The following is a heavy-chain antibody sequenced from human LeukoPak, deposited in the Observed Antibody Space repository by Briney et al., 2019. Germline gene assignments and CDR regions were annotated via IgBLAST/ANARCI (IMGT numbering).Heavy chain of an antibody. J-gene: IGHJ4*02. Sequence: SGPTLVNPTQTLTLTCTFSGFSLSTSGMCVSWIRQPPGKGLEWIGYIYYGGSTNYNPSLKSRVTISVDTSRNQFSLKLSSVTAADTALYYCARGGLSYDSSGWFDYWGQGTLVTVSS. CDR3: ARGGLSYDSSGWFDY. D-gene: IGHD3-22*01. V-gene: IGHV4-61*08. CDR2: IYYGGST. CDR1: GFSLSTSGMC.